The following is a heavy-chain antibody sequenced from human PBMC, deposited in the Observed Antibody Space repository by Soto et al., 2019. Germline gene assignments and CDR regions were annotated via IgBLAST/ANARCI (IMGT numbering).Heavy chain of an antibody. Sequence: ASVKVSCKASGYTFTSYAMHWVRQAPGQRLEWMGWINAGNGNTKYSQKFQGRVTISRDNAKNSLYLQMNSLRAEDTAVYYCAREEISYGGNSDYWGQGTLVTVSS. J-gene: IGHJ4*02. CDR2: INAGNGNT. V-gene: IGHV1-3*01. D-gene: IGHD4-17*01. CDR1: GYTFTSYA. CDR3: AREEISYGGNSDY.